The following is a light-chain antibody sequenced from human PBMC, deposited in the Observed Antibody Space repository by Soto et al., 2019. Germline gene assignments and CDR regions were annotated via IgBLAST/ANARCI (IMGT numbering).Light chain of an antibody. V-gene: IGKV3-20*01. J-gene: IGKJ1*01. CDR2: GAS. Sequence: EIVFTQSPGTLSLPPGERATLSCRASQSVSSNYLAWYQQKPGQAPRLLISGASSRATGIPDRFSGSGSGTDFILTISRLEPEDFAVYYCQQHGSSPPWTFGQGTKVDIK. CDR3: QQHGSSPPWT. CDR1: QSVSSNY.